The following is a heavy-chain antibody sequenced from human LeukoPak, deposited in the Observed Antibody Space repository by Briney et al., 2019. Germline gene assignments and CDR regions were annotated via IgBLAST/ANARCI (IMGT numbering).Heavy chain of an antibody. Sequence: GGSLRLSCAVSGFTFSSYGMHWVRQAPGKGLEWVATIKNDGSEKYYVDSVRGRFTISRDNARNSLYLQMNSLRAEDTAVYYCARELGDWGQGTLVTVSS. V-gene: IGHV3-7*01. J-gene: IGHJ4*02. CDR3: ARELGD. CDR1: GFTFSSYG. CDR2: IKNDGSEK.